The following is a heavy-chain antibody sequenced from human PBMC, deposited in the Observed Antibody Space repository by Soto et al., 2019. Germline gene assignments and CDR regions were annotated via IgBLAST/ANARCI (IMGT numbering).Heavy chain of an antibody. V-gene: IGHV4-34*01. Sequence: QVQLQQWGAGLLKPSETLSLTCAVYGGSFSGYYWSWIRQPPGKGLEWIGEINHSGSTNYNPSLKSRVPISVDTSKNQFSLKLSSVTAADTAVYYCARGGRGYSYGYGWFDPWGQGTLVTVSS. D-gene: IGHD5-18*01. CDR2: INHSGST. J-gene: IGHJ5*02. CDR3: ARGGRGYSYGYGWFDP. CDR1: GGSFSGYY.